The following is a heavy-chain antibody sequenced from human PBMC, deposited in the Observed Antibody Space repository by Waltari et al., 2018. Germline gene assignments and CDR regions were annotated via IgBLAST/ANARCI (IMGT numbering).Heavy chain of an antibody. D-gene: IGHD3-22*01. CDR2: IYYSGST. CDR1: GGSISSSSYY. CDR3: ARTYYYDSSGYHH. Sequence: QLQLQESGPGLVTPSETLSLTCTVSGGSISSSSYYWGWLRQPPGKGLEWIGSIYYSGSTYYNPSLKSRVTISVDTSKNQFSLKLSSVTAADTAVYYCARTYYYDSSGYHHWGQGTLVTVSS. V-gene: IGHV4-39*07. J-gene: IGHJ5*02.